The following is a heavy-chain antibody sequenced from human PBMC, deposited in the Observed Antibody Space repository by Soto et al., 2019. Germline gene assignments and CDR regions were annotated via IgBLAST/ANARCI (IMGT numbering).Heavy chain of an antibody. CDR3: ARAHGVDCSGGGCDNYYYYGMDV. J-gene: IGHJ6*02. V-gene: IGHV3-53*01. D-gene: IGHD2-15*01. Sequence: GGSLRLSCAASGFSVSSNYMSWVRQAPGKGLEWVSVIYSGGKTYYADSVKGRFTISRANSKKTLYLQMNSLSAEDTAVYYCARAHGVDCSGGGCDNYYYYGMDVWGQGTTVTVSS. CDR2: IYSGGKT. CDR1: GFSVSSNY.